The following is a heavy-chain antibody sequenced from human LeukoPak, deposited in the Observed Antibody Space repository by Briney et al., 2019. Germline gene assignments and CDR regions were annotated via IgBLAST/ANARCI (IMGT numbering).Heavy chain of an antibody. CDR3: ARSSGSYYNPFDY. CDR1: GDSISPYF. Sequence: PSETLSLTCTVSGDSISPYFWSWLRQPPGKGLEWIAYIHNRGSTNYNPSLNSRLTISIDVSKSQVSLKLTSVTAADTAVYYCARSSGSYYNPFDYWGQGTLVTVSS. D-gene: IGHD3-10*01. CDR2: IHNRGST. V-gene: IGHV4-59*12. J-gene: IGHJ4*02.